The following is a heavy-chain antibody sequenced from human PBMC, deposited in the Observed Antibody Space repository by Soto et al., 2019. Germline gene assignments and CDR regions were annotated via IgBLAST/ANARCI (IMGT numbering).Heavy chain of an antibody. Sequence: QVQVAQSGAEVKRPGXSVKVSCWASGYPFTNXYIHWVRQAPGQGLEWMGIINPSGGSTAYAQKFLGRVTMTRDTSTSTVYMEVSSLRSEDTAXXXXXXXXXXGXSXXXXDYWXQGTLV. CDR2: INPSGGST. CDR1: GYPFTNXY. D-gene: IGHD3-22*01. CDR3: XXXXXXGXSXXXXDY. J-gene: IGHJ4*02. V-gene: IGHV1-46*01.